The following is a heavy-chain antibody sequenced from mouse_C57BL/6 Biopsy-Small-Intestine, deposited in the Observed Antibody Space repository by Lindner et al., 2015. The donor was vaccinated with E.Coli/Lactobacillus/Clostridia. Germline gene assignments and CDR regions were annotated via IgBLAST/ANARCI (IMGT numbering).Heavy chain of an antibody. CDR3: ARYRGSARDYYYDSTGYYYYYYYGMDV. J-gene: IGHJ1*01. CDR2: INIYNGNT. CDR1: GYTFTSYG. V-gene: IGHV1-7*01. D-gene: IGHD1-1*01. Sequence: SVKVSCKASGYTFTSYGISWVRQAPGHGLEWLGWINIYNGNTKYPQKLQGRVTMTRETSTTTAYMELRSLRSDDMAVYYCARYRGSARDYYYDSTGYYYYYYYGMDVWGQGTTVTVSS.